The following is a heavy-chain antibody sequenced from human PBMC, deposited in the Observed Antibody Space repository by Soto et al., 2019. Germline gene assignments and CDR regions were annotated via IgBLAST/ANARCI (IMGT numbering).Heavy chain of an antibody. CDR1: GYTFTSYY. V-gene: IGHV1-46*01. Sequence: ASVKVSCKASGYTFTSYYMQWVRQAPGQGLEWMGIINPSGGSTSYAQKFQGRVTMTRDTSTSTVYMELSSLRSEDTAVYYCARDRSFHTTSGSFDYWGQGTVVTVSS. D-gene: IGHD3-3*01. J-gene: IGHJ4*02. CDR3: ARDRSFHTTSGSFDY. CDR2: INPSGGST.